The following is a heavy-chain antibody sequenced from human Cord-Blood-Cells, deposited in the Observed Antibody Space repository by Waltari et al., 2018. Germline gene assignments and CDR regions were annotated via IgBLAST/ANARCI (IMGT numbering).Heavy chain of an antibody. Sequence: QVQLQESGPGLVKPSETLSLTCTVSGGSISSYYWSWIRQPAGKGLAWMGLIYTSGSTNDTPSLKSRVTMSVDTSKNQFSLKLSSVTAADTAVYYCARGDRSRGAFDIWGQGTMVTVSS. CDR2: IYTSGST. J-gene: IGHJ3*02. CDR3: ARGDRSRGAFDI. V-gene: IGHV4-4*07. D-gene: IGHD1-26*01. CDR1: GGSISSYY.